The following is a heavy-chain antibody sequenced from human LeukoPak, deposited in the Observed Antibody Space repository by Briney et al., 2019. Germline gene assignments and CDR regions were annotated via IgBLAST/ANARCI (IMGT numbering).Heavy chain of an antibody. CDR2: IYPGDSDT. V-gene: IGHV5-51*01. Sequence: GESLKISCKGSGYSFTSYWIGWVRQMPGKGLEWMGIIYPGDSDTRYSPSFQGQVTISADKSIGTAYLQWSSLKASDTAMYYCARLRYYDYVWGSYRFGWFDPWGQGTLVTVSS. D-gene: IGHD3-16*02. CDR3: ARLRYYDYVWGSYRFGWFDP. CDR1: GYSFTSYW. J-gene: IGHJ5*02.